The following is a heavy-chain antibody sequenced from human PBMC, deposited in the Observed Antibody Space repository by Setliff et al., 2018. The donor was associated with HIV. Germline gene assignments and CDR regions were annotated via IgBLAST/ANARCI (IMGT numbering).Heavy chain of an antibody. D-gene: IGHD2-2*03. CDR3: AKVDNGHCTSASCRDFDY. CDR2: IKSKTDGGTT. Sequence: LTCSVSGGSISGNAWMNWVRQAPGKGLEWVGRIKSKTDGGTTDYAAPVKGRFTISRDDSINTLYLQMNSLTAEDTAVYYCAKVDNGHCTSASCRDFDYWGQGTLVTVSS. CDR1: GGSISGNAW. V-gene: IGHV3-15*07. J-gene: IGHJ4*02.